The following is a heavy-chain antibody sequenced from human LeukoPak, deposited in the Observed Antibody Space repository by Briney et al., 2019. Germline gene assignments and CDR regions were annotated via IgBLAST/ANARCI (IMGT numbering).Heavy chain of an antibody. CDR2: INHSGST. Sequence: PSETLSLTCAVYGGSFSGYYWSWIRQPPGKGLEWIGEINHSGSTNYNPSLKSRVTISVDTSENQFSLKLNSVTAADTAVYYCASMIVVVHAFDIWGQGTMVTVSS. J-gene: IGHJ3*02. CDR1: GGSFSGYY. CDR3: ASMIVVVHAFDI. V-gene: IGHV4-34*01. D-gene: IGHD3-22*01.